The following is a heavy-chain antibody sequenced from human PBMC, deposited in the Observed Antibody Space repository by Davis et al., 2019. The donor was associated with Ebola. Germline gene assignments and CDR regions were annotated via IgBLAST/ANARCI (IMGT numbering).Heavy chain of an antibody. J-gene: IGHJ6*02. Sequence: GASLKISCAASGFTFSSYGMHWVRQAPGKGLEWVAVISYDGSNKYYADSVKGRFTISRDNSKNTLYLQMNSLRAEDTAVYYCAKSTTVTTGFYYYYYGMDVWGQGTTVTVSS. CDR3: AKSTTVTTGFYYYYYGMDV. CDR1: GFTFSSYG. D-gene: IGHD4-17*01. CDR2: ISYDGSNK. V-gene: IGHV3-30-3*02.